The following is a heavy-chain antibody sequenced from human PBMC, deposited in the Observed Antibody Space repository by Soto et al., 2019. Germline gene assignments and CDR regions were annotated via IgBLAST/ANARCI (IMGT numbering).Heavy chain of an antibody. D-gene: IGHD3-22*01. CDR2: IIPIFGTA. V-gene: IGHV1-69*13. CDR3: ARPHYYDSSGYYYEY. Sequence: ASVKVSCKASGGTFSSYAISWVRQAPGQGLEWMGGIIPIFGTANYAQKFQGRVTITADESTSTAYMELSSLRSEDTAVYYCARPHYYDSSGYYYEYWGQGTLVTVSS. CDR1: GGTFSSYA. J-gene: IGHJ4*02.